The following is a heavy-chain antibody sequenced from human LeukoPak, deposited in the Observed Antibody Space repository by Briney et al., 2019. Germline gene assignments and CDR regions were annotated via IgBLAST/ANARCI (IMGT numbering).Heavy chain of an antibody. CDR2: IYTGGST. J-gene: IGHJ6*04. D-gene: IGHD2-2*01. CDR3: AKEGDCSTTSCLTGGLDV. CDR1: GFIVSSNY. V-gene: IGHV3-53*01. Sequence: PGGSLRLSCAASGFIVSSNYVSWVRQAPGKGLEWVSVIYTGGSTYYADSVKGRFTISRDNSKNTVYLQMSSLRAEDTAVYYCAKEGDCSTTSCLTGGLDVWGKGTTVTVPS.